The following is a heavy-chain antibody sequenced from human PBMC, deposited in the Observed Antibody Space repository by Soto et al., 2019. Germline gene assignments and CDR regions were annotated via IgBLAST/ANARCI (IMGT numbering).Heavy chain of an antibody. V-gene: IGHV1-18*01. CDR3: ARGTIVERPYFYMDV. D-gene: IGHD2-15*01. J-gene: IGHJ6*03. Sequence: QVQLVQSGGEVKKPGASVRVSCKASGYPFFSYGISWVRQATGQGPEWMGWVSGHDGNTYYAQKFQGRVTMTTDTSTNTAYMELRSLRSDDTAVYYCARGTIVERPYFYMDVWGKGTTVTVSS. CDR1: GYPFFSYG. CDR2: VSGHDGNT.